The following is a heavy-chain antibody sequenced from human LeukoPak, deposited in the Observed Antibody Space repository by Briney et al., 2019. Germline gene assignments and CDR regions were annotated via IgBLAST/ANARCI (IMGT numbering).Heavy chain of an antibody. J-gene: IGHJ4*02. V-gene: IGHV3-30*02. D-gene: IGHD4-17*01. Sequence: GGSLRLSCAASEFTFSSYGMHWVRQAPGKGLEWVAFIRYGGSNKYYADSVKGRFTISRDNSKNTLYLQMKSLRAEDTAVYYCAKEIWPTVTTPGWTYFDYWGQGALVTVSS. CDR1: EFTFSSYG. CDR2: IRYGGSNK. CDR3: AKEIWPTVTTPGWTYFDY.